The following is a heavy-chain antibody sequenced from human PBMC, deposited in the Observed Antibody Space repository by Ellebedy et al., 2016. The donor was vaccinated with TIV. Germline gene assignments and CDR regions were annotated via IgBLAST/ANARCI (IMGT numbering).Heavy chain of an antibody. CDR1: GGSISSYY. D-gene: IGHD2-15*01. Sequence: MPSETLSLTCTVSGGSISSYYWSWIRQPPGKGLEWIGYIYYSGSTNYNPSLKSRVTISVDTSKNQFSLKLSSVTAADTAVYYCARAAVVVVAATRPSYYGMDVWGQGTTVTVSS. V-gene: IGHV4-59*01. J-gene: IGHJ6*02. CDR3: ARAAVVVVAATRPSYYGMDV. CDR2: IYYSGST.